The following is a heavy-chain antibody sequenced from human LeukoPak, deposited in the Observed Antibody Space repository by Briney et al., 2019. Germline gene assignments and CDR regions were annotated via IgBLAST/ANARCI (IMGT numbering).Heavy chain of an antibody. J-gene: IGHJ6*02. Sequence: ASVKVSFTASGYTFTGYYMHWVRQAPGQGLEWMGRINLNSGGTNYAQKFQGRVTMTRDTSISTAYMELSRLRSDDTAVYYCARDQGYCSSTSCPYYYYYYGMDVWGQGTTVTVSS. D-gene: IGHD2-2*01. CDR1: GYTFTGYY. CDR2: INLNSGGT. CDR3: ARDQGYCSSTSCPYYYYYYGMDV. V-gene: IGHV1-2*06.